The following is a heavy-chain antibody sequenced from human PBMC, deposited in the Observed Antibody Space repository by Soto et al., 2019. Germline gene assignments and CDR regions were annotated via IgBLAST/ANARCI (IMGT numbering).Heavy chain of an antibody. CDR1: GVSVRSGNHC. J-gene: IGHJ6*02. CDR2: MYYTGVT. V-gene: IGHV4-61*01. CDR3: ARGGEPLGYYGLDV. Sequence: QVQLQESGPGLLKASETLSLTCSVSGVSVRSGNHCWNWIRQPPGMGLEWLGYMYYTGVTNYNPSLKSRVRMSVDTSKYQFSLNLTSLTAADTAVYYCARGGEPLGYYGLDVWGQGTPVTVAS.